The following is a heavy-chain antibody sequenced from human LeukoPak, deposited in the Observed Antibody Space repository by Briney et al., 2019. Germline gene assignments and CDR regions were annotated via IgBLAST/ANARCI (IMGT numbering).Heavy chain of an antibody. CDR3: ARDNYQYYGMDV. J-gene: IGHJ6*02. V-gene: IGHV3-33*01. CDR2: IWYDGSKK. CDR1: GFSFSSYG. D-gene: IGHD5-24*01. Sequence: GGSLRLSCAASGFSFSSYGMHWVRQAPGKGLEWVTVIWYDGSKKYYADSVKGRFIISRDNSRNTLYLQMNSLRAEDTAVYYCARDNYQYYGMDVWGQGTTVTVSS.